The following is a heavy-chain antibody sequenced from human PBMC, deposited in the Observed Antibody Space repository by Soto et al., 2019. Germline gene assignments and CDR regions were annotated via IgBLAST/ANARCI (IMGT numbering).Heavy chain of an antibody. CDR2: IIPIFGTA. CDR3: ARVMAVQAFDI. CDR1: GGTFSSYA. Sequence: SVKVSCKASGGTFSSYAISWVRQAPGQVLEWLGGIIPIFGTANYAQKFQGRVTITADKSTSTAYMELSSLRSEDTAVYYCARVMAVQAFDIWGQGTKVTVSS. V-gene: IGHV1-69*06. D-gene: IGHD4-17*01. J-gene: IGHJ3*02.